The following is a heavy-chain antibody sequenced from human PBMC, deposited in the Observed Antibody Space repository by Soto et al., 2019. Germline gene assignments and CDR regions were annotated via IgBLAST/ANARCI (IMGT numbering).Heavy chain of an antibody. J-gene: IGHJ4*01. Sequence: EVQLVESGGGLVQPGGYVRLSCADSGFTFSSYWMHWVRQAPGKGLMWVSRIHNDGSTIRYADSVKGRFTISRDNAKNTLYLQMSSLRVEDTAVYYCARDNWNSYWGQGTLVTVSS. CDR3: ARDNWNSY. D-gene: IGHD1-7*01. CDR2: IHNDGSTI. V-gene: IGHV3-74*01. CDR1: GFTFSSYW.